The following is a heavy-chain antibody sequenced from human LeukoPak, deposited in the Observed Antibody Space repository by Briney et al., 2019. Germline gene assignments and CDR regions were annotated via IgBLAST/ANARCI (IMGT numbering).Heavy chain of an antibody. CDR3: VKSNSRYQPWTLDI. J-gene: IGHJ3*02. CDR1: SGSFRTYY. CDR2: IFYNEGT. Sequence: SETLSLTCAVSSGSFRTYYWSWIRQPPGKGLEWIGYIFYNEGTSYNPSLKSRVTISVDTSNNQLSLKVNSVTAADTAMYYCVKSNSRYQPWTLDIWGRGTMVTVSS. V-gene: IGHV4-59*01. D-gene: IGHD2-2*01.